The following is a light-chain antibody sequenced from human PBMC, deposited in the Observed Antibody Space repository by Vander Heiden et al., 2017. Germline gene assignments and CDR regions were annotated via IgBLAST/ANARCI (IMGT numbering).Light chain of an antibody. CDR1: QSISSW. V-gene: IGKV1-5*03. Sequence: DIQMTQSPSTLSASVGDRVTITCRASQSISSWLAWYQQKPGKAPKLLIYKASSLESGVPSRFSGSRSGTEFTLTISSLQPDDFATYYCQQDNSYPWAFGQWTKVELK. CDR2: KAS. CDR3: QQDNSYPWA. J-gene: IGKJ1*01.